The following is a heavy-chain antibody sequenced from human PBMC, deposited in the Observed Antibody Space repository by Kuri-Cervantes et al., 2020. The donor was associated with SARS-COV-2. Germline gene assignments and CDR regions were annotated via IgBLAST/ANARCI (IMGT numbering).Heavy chain of an antibody. CDR2: IFYSGNT. J-gene: IGHJ4*02. CDR1: GGFIGSYY. V-gene: IGHV4-59*12. CDR3: ARLAYYYGSGSYYNVLFFDY. Sequence: ESLKISCSVSGGFIGSYYWSWIRQPPGKGLEWIGNIFYSGNTNYNPSLKSRVTISVDTSKNQFSLKLSSVTAADTAVYYCARLAYYYGSGSYYNVLFFDYWGQGTLVTVSS. D-gene: IGHD3-10*01.